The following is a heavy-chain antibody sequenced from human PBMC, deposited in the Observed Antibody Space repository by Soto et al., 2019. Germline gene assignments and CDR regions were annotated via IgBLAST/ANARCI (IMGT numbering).Heavy chain of an antibody. D-gene: IGHD4-17*01. CDR2: IYPGDSDT. CDR1: GYSFTSYW. J-gene: IGHJ6*02. CDR3: ARHTVKDRYYYYGIDV. Sequence: PGESLKISCKGSGYSFTSYWIGWVRQMPGKGLEWMGIIYPGDSDTRYSPSFQGQVTISADKSISTAYLQWSSLKASDTAMYYCARHTVKDRYYYYGIDVWGQGPTVTVYS. V-gene: IGHV5-51*01.